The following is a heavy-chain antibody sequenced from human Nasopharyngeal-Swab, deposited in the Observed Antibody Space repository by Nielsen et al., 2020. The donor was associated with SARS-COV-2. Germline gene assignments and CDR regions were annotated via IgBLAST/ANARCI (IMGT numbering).Heavy chain of an antibody. Sequence: ASVKVSCKASGYTFTSYGISWVRQAPGQGLEWMGWISAYNGNTNYAQKLQGRVTMTTDTSTSTAYMELRSLRSDDTAVYYCARAVGQQWPVRRNYFDYWGQGTLVTVSS. CDR1: GYTFTSYG. D-gene: IGHD6-19*01. CDR2: ISAYNGNT. CDR3: ARAVGQQWPVRRNYFDY. V-gene: IGHV1-18*01. J-gene: IGHJ4*02.